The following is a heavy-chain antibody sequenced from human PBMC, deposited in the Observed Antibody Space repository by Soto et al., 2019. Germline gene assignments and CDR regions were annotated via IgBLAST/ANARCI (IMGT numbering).Heavy chain of an antibody. CDR3: EKAMSYGSGRYYNVNNYYGMDV. Sequence: PGGSLRLSCAASGFTFDDYAMHWVRQAPGKGLEWVSGISWNSGSIGYADSVKGRFTISRDNAKNSLYLQMNSLRAEDTALYYCEKAMSYGSGRYYNVNNYYGMDVWGQGTTVTIAS. V-gene: IGHV3-9*01. D-gene: IGHD3-10*01. CDR1: GFTFDDYA. J-gene: IGHJ6*02. CDR2: ISWNSGSI.